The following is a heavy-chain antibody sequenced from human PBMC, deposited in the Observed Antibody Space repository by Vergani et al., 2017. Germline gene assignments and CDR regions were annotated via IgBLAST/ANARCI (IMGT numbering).Heavy chain of an antibody. J-gene: IGHJ6*03. D-gene: IGHD2-2*01. V-gene: IGHV3-7*01. CDR3: ARGTSCSSTSCYRFGYYYYYYMDV. Sequence: EVQLVESGGGLVQPGGSLRLSCAASGFTVSSYWMSWVRQAPGKGLEWVANIKQDGSEKYYVDSVKGRFTISRDNAKNSLYLQMNSLRAEDTAVYYCARGTSCSSTSCYRFGYYYYYYMDVWGKGTTVTVSS. CDR2: IKQDGSEK. CDR1: GFTVSSYW.